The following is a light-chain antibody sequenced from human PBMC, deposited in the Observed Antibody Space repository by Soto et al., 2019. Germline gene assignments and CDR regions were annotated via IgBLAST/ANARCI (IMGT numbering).Light chain of an antibody. CDR3: QQLNSYPRT. CDR1: QGVSNN. Sequence: DIQLTQSPSFLSASVGDRVTITCRASQGVSNNLAWYHQKPGKAPKLLLYAASALQSGVPSRFSGSGSGTEFTLTISSLQPEDFATYYCQQLNSYPRTFGPGTKVDIK. J-gene: IGKJ1*01. CDR2: AAS. V-gene: IGKV1-9*01.